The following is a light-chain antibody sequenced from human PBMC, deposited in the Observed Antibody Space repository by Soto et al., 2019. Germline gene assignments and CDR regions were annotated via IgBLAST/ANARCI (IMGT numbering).Light chain of an antibody. CDR2: EAT. Sequence: LQLAQSPSTLSASVGDRATVTCLASQSISSYVSWYKQRPGKAPKVLSYEATNLQSGVPSRFSGSGSGTDFTLTISSLKPEDFETYYCQQSHRTPWTFGQGTKVDIK. V-gene: IGKV1-39*01. CDR3: QQSHRTPWT. CDR1: QSISSY. J-gene: IGKJ1*01.